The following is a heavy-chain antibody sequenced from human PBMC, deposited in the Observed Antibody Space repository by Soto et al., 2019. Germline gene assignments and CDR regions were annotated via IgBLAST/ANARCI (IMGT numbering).Heavy chain of an antibody. CDR2: ISWDGGGT. D-gene: IGHD1-26*01. J-gene: IGHJ3*02. Sequence: EVQLVESGGVVVQPGGSLRLSCAASGFTFDDYTIHWVRQAPGKGLEWVSLISWDGGGTYYADSVKGRFTISRDNSKNSRYLQMNSLRTEDSALYYCAKDMYSGSRHDAFDIWGQGTMVTVSS. CDR1: GFTFDDYT. V-gene: IGHV3-43*01. CDR3: AKDMYSGSRHDAFDI.